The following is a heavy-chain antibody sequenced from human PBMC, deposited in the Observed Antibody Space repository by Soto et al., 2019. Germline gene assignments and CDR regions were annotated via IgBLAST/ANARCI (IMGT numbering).Heavy chain of an antibody. D-gene: IGHD6-19*01. J-gene: IGHJ4*02. CDR1: GFTFSSYG. Sequence: GGSLRLSCAASGFTFSSYGMHWVRQAPGKGLEWVAVIWYNSSNKHYADSVKGRFTISRDNAKNSLYLQMNSLRAEDTAVYYCARDGGLASGWYYFDYWGQGTLVTVSS. CDR3: ARDGGLASGWYYFDY. V-gene: IGHV3-33*01. CDR2: IWYNSSNK.